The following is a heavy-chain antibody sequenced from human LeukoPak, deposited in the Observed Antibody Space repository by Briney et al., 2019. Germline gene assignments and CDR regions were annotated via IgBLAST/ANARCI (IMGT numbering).Heavy chain of an antibody. CDR3: ARARPESDY. V-gene: IGHV1-2*02. J-gene: IGHJ4*02. CDR1: GYTFTSYA. D-gene: IGHD5-24*01. CDR2: INPNSGGT. Sequence: ASVKVSCKASGYTFTSYAMNWVRQAPGQGLEWMGWINPNSGGTNYAQKFQGRVTMTRDTSISTAYMELSRLRSDDTAVYYCARARPESDYWGQGTLVTVSS.